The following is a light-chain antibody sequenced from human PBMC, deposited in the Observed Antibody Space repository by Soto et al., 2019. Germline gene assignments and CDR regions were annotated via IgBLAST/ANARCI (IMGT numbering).Light chain of an antibody. CDR3: SSYTTRYFHV. V-gene: IGLV2-14*01. CDR2: GVK. CDR1: GRDIGAYNY. J-gene: IGLJ1*01. Sequence: QSALTQPASVSGSPGQSITISCTGSGRDIGAYNYVSWYQQHPGKAPKLIIYGVKNRPSGVSNRFSASKSAFTASLTISGLQAEYAADYYCSSYTTRYFHVFGPGTRSPS.